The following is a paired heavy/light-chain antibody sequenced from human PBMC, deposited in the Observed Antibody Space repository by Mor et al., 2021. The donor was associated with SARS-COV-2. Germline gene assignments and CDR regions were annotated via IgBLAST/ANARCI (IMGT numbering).Light chain of an antibody. CDR3: QQYYSNPRT. CDR1: QSVFYSSDNKNQ. J-gene: IGKJ1*01. CDR2: WAS. Sequence: DIVMTQSPDSLAVSLGERATMNCKSSQSVFYSSDNKNQLAWYQKKPGQPPKLLIYWASTRESGVPDRFSGSGSGTDFTLTITSLQAEDVAVYYCQQYYSNPRTFGQGTRVEI. V-gene: IGKV4-1*01.
Heavy chain of an antibody. V-gene: IGHV1-18*01. CDR1: GYTFNTFG. Sequence: VQLVQSGGEVKNPGASVKVSCKTSGYTFNTFGIAWVRQAPGQGLEWMGWISGYNGDTNYAQKVQGRVSLTTDTSTSTAYMELRSLRSDDTAVYYCARSGDGNWFESWGQGTLVTVSS. J-gene: IGHJ5*01. D-gene: IGHD5-12*01. CDR2: ISGYNGDT. CDR3: ARSGDGNWFES.